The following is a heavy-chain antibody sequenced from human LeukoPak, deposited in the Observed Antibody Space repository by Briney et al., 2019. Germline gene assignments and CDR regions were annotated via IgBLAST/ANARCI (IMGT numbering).Heavy chain of an antibody. V-gene: IGHV3-7*01. D-gene: IGHD6-13*01. CDR2: IKQDGSEK. CDR1: GFTFSIYW. J-gene: IGHJ5*02. Sequence: QSGGSLRLSCAASGFTFSIYWMSWVRQAPGKGLEWVANIKQDGSEKYYVDYLKGRVTITRDNAKNSLYLQMNSLRAEDTAVYYCARDRGSSSWYVPRGSWFDPWGQGTLVTVSS. CDR3: ARDRGSSSWYVPRGSWFDP.